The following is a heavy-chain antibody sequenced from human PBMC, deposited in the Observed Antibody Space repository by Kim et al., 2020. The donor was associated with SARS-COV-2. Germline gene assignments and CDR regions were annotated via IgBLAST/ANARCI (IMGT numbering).Heavy chain of an antibody. V-gene: IGHV3-7*01. D-gene: IGHD6-19*01. Sequence: GGSLRLSCAASGFTFSSFWMSWVRQAPGKGLEWVANIKKDGTEKDYVDSVKGRFTISRDNAKNSLYLQMNSLRVEDTDLYYCSSDGSSRYSSGFWGQGTL. J-gene: IGHJ4*02. CDR1: GFTFSSFW. CDR2: IKKDGTEK. CDR3: SSDGSSRYSSGF.